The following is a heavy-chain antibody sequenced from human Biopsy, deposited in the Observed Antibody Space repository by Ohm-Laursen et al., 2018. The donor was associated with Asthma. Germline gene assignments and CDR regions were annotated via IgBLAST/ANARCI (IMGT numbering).Heavy chain of an antibody. CDR1: GGSISSGGYY. D-gene: IGHD5-24*01. Sequence: TLSLTCPVSGGSISSGGYYWSWIRQHPGKGLEWIGYIYHSGSTYYNPSLKSRVTISVDRSKNQFSLKLSSVTAADTAVYYCARVKDGYNFDYWGQGTLVTVSS. J-gene: IGHJ4*02. CDR3: ARVKDGYNFDY. CDR2: IYHSGST. V-gene: IGHV4-30-2*01.